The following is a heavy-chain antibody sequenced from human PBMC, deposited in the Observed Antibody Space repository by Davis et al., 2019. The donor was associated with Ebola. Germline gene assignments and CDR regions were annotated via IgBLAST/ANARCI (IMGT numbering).Heavy chain of an antibody. V-gene: IGHV3-53*01. CDR2: LYSGGYT. D-gene: IGHD6-19*01. J-gene: IGHJ6*04. CDR1: GFTVATYY. CDR3: AKGGSGWPSDYSYGLGV. Sequence: PGGSLRLSCAASGFTVATYYMSWVRQAPGKGLEWVSVLYSGGYTDYADSVKGRFTISRDDSKNTVYLQMNSLSGDDTAVYYCAKGGSGWPSDYSYGLGVWGKGTTVTVAS.